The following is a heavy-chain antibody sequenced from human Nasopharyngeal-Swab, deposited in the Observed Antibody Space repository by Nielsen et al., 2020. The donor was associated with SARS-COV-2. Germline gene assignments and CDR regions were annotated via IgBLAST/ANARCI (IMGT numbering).Heavy chain of an antibody. CDR3: ARIEDCSSTSCYDYFDY. CDR2: IYHSGST. V-gene: IGHV4-34*01. J-gene: IGHJ4*02. Sequence: WIRQPPGKGLEWIGEIYHSGSTNYNPPLKSRVTISVDTSKNQFSLKLSSVTAADTAVYYCARIEDCSSTSCYDYFDYWGQGTLVTVSS. D-gene: IGHD2-2*01.